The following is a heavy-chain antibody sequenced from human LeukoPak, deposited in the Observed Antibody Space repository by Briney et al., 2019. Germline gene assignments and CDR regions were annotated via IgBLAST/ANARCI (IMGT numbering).Heavy chain of an antibody. CDR2: INSDGSST. CDR1: GFTFSSYW. D-gene: IGHD2-15*01. V-gene: IGHV3-74*01. J-gene: IGHJ4*02. CDR3: AFGAFCSGGSCPGYFDY. Sequence: GGSLRLSCAASGFTFSSYWMHWVRQAPGKGLVWVSRINSDGSSTSYADSVKGRFTISRDNAKNTLYLQMNSLRAEDTAVYYCAFGAFCSGGSCPGYFDYWGQGTLVTVSS.